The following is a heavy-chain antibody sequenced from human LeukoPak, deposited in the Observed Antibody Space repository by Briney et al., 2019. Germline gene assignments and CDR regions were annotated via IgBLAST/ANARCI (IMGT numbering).Heavy chain of an antibody. CDR1: GDSVSSNSAA. J-gene: IGHJ5*02. CDR3: ARDQLEWLPPGSWFDP. V-gene: IGHV6-1*01. Sequence: TSQTLSLTCAISGDSVSSNSAAWNWIRQSPSRGLEWLGRTYYRSKWYNDYAVSVKSRITINPDTSKNQFSLQLNSVTPEDTAVYYCARDQLEWLPPGSWFDPWGQGTLVTVSS. D-gene: IGHD6-19*01. CDR2: TYYRSKWYN.